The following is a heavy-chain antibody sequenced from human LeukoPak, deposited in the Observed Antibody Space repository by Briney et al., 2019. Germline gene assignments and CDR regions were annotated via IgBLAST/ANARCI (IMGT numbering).Heavy chain of an antibody. D-gene: IGHD3-10*01. V-gene: IGHV3-30*02. CDR1: RFTFSSYG. CDR3: AKMVVWFGDLFDY. Sequence: PGGSLRLSCAASRFTFSSYGMHWVRQAPGKGLEWVAFIRFDGSNKYYADSVKGRFTISRDNSKNTLYLQMNSLRAEDTAVYYCAKMVVWFGDLFDYWGQGTLVTVAS. CDR2: IRFDGSNK. J-gene: IGHJ4*02.